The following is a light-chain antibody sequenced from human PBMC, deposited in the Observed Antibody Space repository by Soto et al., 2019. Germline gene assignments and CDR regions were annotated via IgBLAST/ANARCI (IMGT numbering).Light chain of an antibody. V-gene: IGKV3-15*01. CDR1: QSVSSK. Sequence: EKVMTQSPATLSVSPGERATLSCRASQSVSSKLAWYQQKPGQAPRLLIYGASTRATDIPARFSGSGSGTEFTLTIRRLQSEDFAVYYFQQYNNWPRTFGQGTKVEIK. CDR3: QQYNNWPRT. CDR2: GAS. J-gene: IGKJ1*01.